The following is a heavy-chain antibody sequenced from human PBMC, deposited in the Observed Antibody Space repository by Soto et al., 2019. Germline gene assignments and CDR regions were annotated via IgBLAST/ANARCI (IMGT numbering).Heavy chain of an antibody. CDR2: ISKSDYT. CDR1: GFAFNNYG. V-gene: IGHV3-21*01. Sequence: GGSLRLSCTVSGFAFNNYGINWVRQAPGKGLEWVSSISKSDYTYYSDSVKGRSTISRDNAKNSVSLQMNTLRVEDTAVYYCAREDSIIIPAVSDFWGQGTLVTVSS. D-gene: IGHD2-2*01. CDR3: AREDSIIIPAVSDF. J-gene: IGHJ4*02.